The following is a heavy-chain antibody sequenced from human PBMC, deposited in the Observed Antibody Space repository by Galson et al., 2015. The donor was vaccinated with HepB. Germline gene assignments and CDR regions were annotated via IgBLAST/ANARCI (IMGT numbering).Heavy chain of an antibody. J-gene: IGHJ4*02. CDR3: VRGWSRYPIF. CDR2: SRNKVNSYTT. CDR1: GFTVSDHY. D-gene: IGHD3-3*01. V-gene: IGHV3-72*01. Sequence: SLRLSCAASGFTVSDHYMDWVRQAPGKGLEWVGRSRNKVNSYTTEYAASVKGRFTISRDDSKNSLYLQMNSLKTEDTAVYYCVRGWSRYPIFWGQGTLVTVSS.